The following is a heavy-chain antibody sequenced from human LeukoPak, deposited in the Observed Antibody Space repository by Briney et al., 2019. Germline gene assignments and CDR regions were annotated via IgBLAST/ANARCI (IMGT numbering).Heavy chain of an antibody. CDR3: ARDGSTRFPYAFDI. V-gene: IGHV3-7*01. Sequence: GGSLRLSCAVSGITLSNYGMSWVRQAPGKGLEWVAHLKQDGSENYYVDSVKGRFTISRDNAKNSLYLQMNSLRAEDTALYYCARDGSTRFPYAFDIWGQGTMVTVSS. D-gene: IGHD1/OR15-1a*01. J-gene: IGHJ3*02. CDR2: LKQDGSEN. CDR1: GITLSNYG.